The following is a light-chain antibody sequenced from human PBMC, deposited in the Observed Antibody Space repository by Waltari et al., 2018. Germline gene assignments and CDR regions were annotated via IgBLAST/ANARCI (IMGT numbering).Light chain of an antibody. CDR3: CSFTSSSTWV. Sequence: QSALTQPASVSGSPGQSITISCTGTAPAIGGYTYVSWYQHNPGKAPKLVIFDVSSRPSGISYRFSASKFGNTASLTISGLQPDDEADYYCCSFTSSSTWVFGGGTKLTVL. V-gene: IGLV2-14*03. CDR1: APAIGGYTY. CDR2: DVS. J-gene: IGLJ3*02.